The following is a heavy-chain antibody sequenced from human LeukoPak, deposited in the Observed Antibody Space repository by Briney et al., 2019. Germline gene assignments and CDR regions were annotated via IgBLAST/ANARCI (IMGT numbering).Heavy chain of an antibody. J-gene: IGHJ5*02. V-gene: IGHV3-30-3*01. CDR1: GFTFSSYA. CDR3: ARDPYYDTNWFDP. D-gene: IGHD3-22*01. CDR2: ISYDGSNK. Sequence: GWSLRHSCAASGFTFSSYAMHWVRQAPGKGLEWVAVISYDGSNKYYADSVKGRFTISRDNSKNTLYLQMNSLRAEDTAVYYCARDPYYDTNWFDPWGQGTLVTVSS.